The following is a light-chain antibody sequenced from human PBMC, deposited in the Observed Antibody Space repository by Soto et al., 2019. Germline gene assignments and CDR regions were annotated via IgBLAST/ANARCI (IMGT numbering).Light chain of an antibody. CDR1: QTITDNF. CDR2: DVS. CDR3: QRYDYSSST. Sequence: IVLTQSPGTLSLSPGEVATLSCGASQTITDNFLAWYQQKPGLAPRLIVYDVSIRAIGIPDRFTGSGSGTDLTLTISTLEPEDFAVYYCQRYDYSSSTFGGGTRVEI. V-gene: IGKV3D-20*01. J-gene: IGKJ4*01.